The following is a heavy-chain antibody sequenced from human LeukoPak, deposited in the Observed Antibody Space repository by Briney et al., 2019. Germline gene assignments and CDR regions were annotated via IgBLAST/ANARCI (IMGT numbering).Heavy chain of an antibody. CDR3: ARGGGRGAAVARRNWFDP. CDR2: IIPIFGTA. D-gene: IGHD6-19*01. V-gene: IGHV1-69*13. CDR1: GYTFTGYY. J-gene: IGHJ5*02. Sequence: ASVKVSCKASGYTFTGYYMHWVRQAPGQGLEWMGGIIPIFGTANYAQKFQGRVTITADESTSTAYMELSSLRSEDTAVYYCARGGGRGAAVARRNWFDPWGQGTLVTVSS.